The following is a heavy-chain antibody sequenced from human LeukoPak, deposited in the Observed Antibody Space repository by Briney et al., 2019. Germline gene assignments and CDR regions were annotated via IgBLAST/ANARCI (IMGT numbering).Heavy chain of an antibody. Sequence: ASVKVSCKASGYTFTGYYMHWVRQAPGQGLEWMGWINPNSGGTNYAQKLQGRVTMTTDTSTSTAYMELRSLRSDDTAVYYCARVAVEWYDSSGYYRNFDYWGQGALVTVSS. J-gene: IGHJ4*02. CDR2: INPNSGGT. CDR1: GYTFTGYY. D-gene: IGHD3-22*01. V-gene: IGHV1-2*02. CDR3: ARVAVEWYDSSGYYRNFDY.